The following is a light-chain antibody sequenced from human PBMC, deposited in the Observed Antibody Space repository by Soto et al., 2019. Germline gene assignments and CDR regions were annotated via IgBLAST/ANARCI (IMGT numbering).Light chain of an antibody. Sequence: QSALTQPPSVSEAPRQRVTISCSGSISNIGNNAVHWYQQLPGKAPKLLIYFDDLLPSGVSKRFSGSKSGTLASLAISGLQSEDEAFYYCAVWDASLNGYVFGPGTKLTVL. J-gene: IGLJ1*01. V-gene: IGLV1-36*01. CDR2: FDD. CDR3: AVWDASLNGYV. CDR1: ISNIGNNA.